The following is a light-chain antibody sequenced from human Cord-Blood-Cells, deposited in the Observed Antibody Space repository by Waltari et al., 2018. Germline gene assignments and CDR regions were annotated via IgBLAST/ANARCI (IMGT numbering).Light chain of an antibody. V-gene: IGKV3-20*01. CDR1: QSGSSSY. CDR2: CAS. Sequence: EIVLTQSPGTLSLSPGERATLSCRASQSGSSSYLAWYQQKPGQAPRLLIYCASSRDTGIPDRFSGSGSGTDFTLTISRLEPEDFAVYYCQQYGSSPFTFGPGTKVDIK. J-gene: IGKJ3*01. CDR3: QQYGSSPFT.